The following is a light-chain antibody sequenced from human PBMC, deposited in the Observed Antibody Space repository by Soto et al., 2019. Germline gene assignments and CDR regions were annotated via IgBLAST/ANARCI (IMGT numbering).Light chain of an antibody. CDR2: DAS. J-gene: IGKJ1*01. CDR1: QSVSSY. Sequence: EIVLTQSPAILSMSPGERATLSCRASQSVSSYFAWYQQKPGQAPRLLLYDASNRATGVPARLSGSGSGTDVTLTISSLEPEDFAVYYCQQRRYWPVTFGQGTKVEIK. V-gene: IGKV3-11*01. CDR3: QQRRYWPVT.